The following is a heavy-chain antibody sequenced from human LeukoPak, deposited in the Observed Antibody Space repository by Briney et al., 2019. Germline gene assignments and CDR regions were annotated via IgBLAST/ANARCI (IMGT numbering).Heavy chain of an antibody. CDR1: GDSVSNYY. CDR2: IYSSGSP. J-gene: IGHJ5*02. Sequence: SETLSLTCTVSGDSVSNYYWSWIRQPAGKGLEWLGRIYSSGSPNKNPSLKSRVTMSIDTSKNQISLKLSSVTAADTAVYYCARHGDYDWFDPWGQGTLVTVSS. D-gene: IGHD4-17*01. CDR3: ARHGDYDWFDP. V-gene: IGHV4-4*07.